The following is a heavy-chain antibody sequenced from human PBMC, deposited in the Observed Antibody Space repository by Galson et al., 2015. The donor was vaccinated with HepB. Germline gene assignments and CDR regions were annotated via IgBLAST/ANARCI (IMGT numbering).Heavy chain of an antibody. CDR1: GGSISSSSYY. J-gene: IGHJ4*02. D-gene: IGHD3-9*01. CDR3: ARVVEFWSGYYEEYYDILTAGLVDY. CDR2: IYYSGST. Sequence: LSLTCTVSGGSISSSSYYWGWIRQPPGKGLEWIGSIYYSGSTYYNPSLKSRVTISVDTSKNQFSLKLSSVTAADTAVYYCARVVEFWSGYYEEYYDILTAGLVDYWGQGTLVTVSS. V-gene: IGHV4-39*01.